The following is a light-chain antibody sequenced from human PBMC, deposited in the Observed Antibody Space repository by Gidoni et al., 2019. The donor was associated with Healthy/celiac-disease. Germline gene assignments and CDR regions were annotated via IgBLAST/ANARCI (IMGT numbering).Light chain of an antibody. CDR2: DNN. J-gene: IGLJ2*01. V-gene: IGLV1-51*01. CDR1: SSNIGHNS. Sequence: QSVLTQPPSVSAAPGQKVTISCSGSSSNIGHNSVSWYQQLPGTAPKLLIYDNNKRPSGIPDRFSGSQSGTSATLGITGLQTGDEADYYCGTWDTSLSAVVFGGGTKLTVL. CDR3: GTWDTSLSAVV.